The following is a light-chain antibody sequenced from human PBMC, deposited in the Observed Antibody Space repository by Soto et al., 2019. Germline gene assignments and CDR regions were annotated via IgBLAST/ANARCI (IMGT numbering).Light chain of an antibody. CDR2: GVT. CDR3: TSYTSSSTLRV. J-gene: IGLJ3*02. V-gene: IGLV2-14*01. Sequence: QSALTQPASVSGSPGQSITISCTGTSSDVGGYNYVSWYQQHPGKAPTLVIYGVTNRPSGVSNRFSGSKSGNTASLTISGLQAEDEADYYCTSYTSSSTLRVFGGGTKLTVL. CDR1: SSDVGGYNY.